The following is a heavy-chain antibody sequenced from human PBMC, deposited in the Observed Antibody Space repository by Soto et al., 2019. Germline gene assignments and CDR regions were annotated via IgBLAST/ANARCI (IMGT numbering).Heavy chain of an antibody. CDR1: GFTFSSYA. CDR2: ISGSGGST. CDR3: ETDVAIGRSGWYVGAWFDP. V-gene: IGHV3-23*01. Sequence: EVQLLESGGGLVQPGGSLRLSCAASGFTFSSYAMSWVRQAPGKGLEWVSAISGSGGSTYYADSVKGRFTISRNNSQNTLYLHMNRLRAEDTALYDCETDVAIGRSGWYVGAWFDPWCQGTPGTVAS. J-gene: IGHJ5*02. D-gene: IGHD6-19*01.